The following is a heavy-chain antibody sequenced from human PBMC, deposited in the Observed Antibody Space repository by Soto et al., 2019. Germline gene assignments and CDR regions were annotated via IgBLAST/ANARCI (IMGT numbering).Heavy chain of an antibody. V-gene: IGHV3-30*18. Sequence: GGSLRLSCAASGFTFSSYGMHWVRQAPGKGLEWVAVISYDGSNKYYADSVKGRFTISRDNSKNTLYLQMNSLRAEDTAVYYCAKDSMNCSGGSCYSLHYYYYMDVWGKGTTVTVSS. J-gene: IGHJ6*03. CDR3: AKDSMNCSGGSCYSLHYYYYMDV. D-gene: IGHD2-15*01. CDR2: ISYDGSNK. CDR1: GFTFSSYG.